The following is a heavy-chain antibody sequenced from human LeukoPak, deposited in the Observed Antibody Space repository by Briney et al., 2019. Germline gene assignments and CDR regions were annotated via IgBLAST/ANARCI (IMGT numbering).Heavy chain of an antibody. D-gene: IGHD4-11*01. CDR1: KSTLSTIS. CDR3: ARERNGWFDP. Sequence: GGSLRPSWPAPKSTLSTISRNWASQPQGKGREWVSYISSTTRTIYYADSVKGRFTISRDSAKNSLYLQMDSLRDEDTAVYYCARERNGWFDPWGQGTLVTVSS. V-gene: IGHV3-48*02. J-gene: IGHJ5*02. CDR2: ISSTTRTI.